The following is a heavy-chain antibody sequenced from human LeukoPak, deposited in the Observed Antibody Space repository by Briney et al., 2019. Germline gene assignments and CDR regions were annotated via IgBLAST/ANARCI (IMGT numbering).Heavy chain of an antibody. Sequence: PGRSLRLSCAASGFIFSSYGMHWVRQAPGKGLEWVAVIWYDGSKKNYVDSVKGRFTISRDDPKNTLYLQMNSLKAEDTAVYHCTRYSGNFGAFDIWGQGTMVTVSS. V-gene: IGHV3-33*01. J-gene: IGHJ3*02. CDR1: GFIFSSYG. CDR2: IWYDGSKK. D-gene: IGHD4-23*01. CDR3: TRYSGNFGAFDI.